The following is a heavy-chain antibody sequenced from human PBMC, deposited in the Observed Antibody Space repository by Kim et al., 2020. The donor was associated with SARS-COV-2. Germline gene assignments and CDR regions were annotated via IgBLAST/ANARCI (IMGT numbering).Heavy chain of an antibody. CDR1: GFTFDDYT. V-gene: IGHV3-43*01. CDR3: AKSAIKGYDEGIEYYFDY. D-gene: IGHD3-3*01. CDR2: ISWDGGST. J-gene: IGHJ4*02. Sequence: GGSLRLSCAASGFTFDDYTMHWVRQAPGKGLEWVSLISWDGGSTYYADSVKGRFTISRDNSKNSLYLQMNSLRTEDTALYYCAKSAIKGYDEGIEYYFDYWGQGTLVTVSS.